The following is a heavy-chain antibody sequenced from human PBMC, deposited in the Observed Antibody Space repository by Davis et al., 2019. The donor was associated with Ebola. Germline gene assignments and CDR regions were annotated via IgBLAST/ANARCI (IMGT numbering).Heavy chain of an antibody. V-gene: IGHV3-23*01. CDR3: AKDNSGWPDYADY. CDR1: GFIFNTCA. D-gene: IGHD6-19*01. Sequence: PGGSLRLSCAASGFIFNTCAMSWVRQPPGKGLEWVSTITGSGGTTYYADSVKGRFTISRDNSKNTLYMQMNSLRVEDTAVYYCAKDNSGWPDYADYWGQGTLVTVSS. CDR2: ITGSGGTT. J-gene: IGHJ4*02.